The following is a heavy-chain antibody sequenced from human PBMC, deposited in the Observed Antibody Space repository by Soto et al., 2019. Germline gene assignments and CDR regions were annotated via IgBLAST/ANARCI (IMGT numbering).Heavy chain of an antibody. J-gene: IGHJ6*02. CDR2: LGFEGGGE. D-gene: IGHD1-26*01. V-gene: IGHV3-33*01. CDR1: GFAFSSYG. Sequence: QVQLVESGGGVVQPGRSLRLSCAASGFAFSSYGMHWVRQSPGKGLEWVAVLGFEGGGEYYADSVKGRFTIFRDNSKNMLYLQMASLRAEDTALYYCAREPVGPDYAMDVWGQGTTVTVSS. CDR3: AREPVGPDYAMDV.